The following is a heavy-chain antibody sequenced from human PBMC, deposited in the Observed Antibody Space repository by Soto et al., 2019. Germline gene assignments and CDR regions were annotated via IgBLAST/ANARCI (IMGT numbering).Heavy chain of an antibody. J-gene: IGHJ6*02. Sequence: EVQLVESGGGLVKPGGSLRLSCAASGFTFSNAWMNWVRQAPGKGLEWVGRIKSKTDGGTTDYAAPVKGRFTISRDDSNNTLYLQMNSLKTEDTAVYYCTTDVGSDIVLVPAAPAHYYYGMDVWGQGTTVTVSS. CDR2: IKSKTDGGTT. D-gene: IGHD2-2*01. CDR1: GFTFSNAW. CDR3: TTDVGSDIVLVPAAPAHYYYGMDV. V-gene: IGHV3-15*07.